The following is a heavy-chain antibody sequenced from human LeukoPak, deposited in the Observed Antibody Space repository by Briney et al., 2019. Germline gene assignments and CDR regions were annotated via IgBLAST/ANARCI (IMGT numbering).Heavy chain of an antibody. CDR1: GYTFTSYD. V-gene: IGHV1-8*03. CDR2: MNPNSGNT. CDR3: ARGSITGYYYDSSGYYYFDY. Sequence: GASVEVSCKASGYTFTSYDINWVRQATGQGLEWMGWMNPNSGNTGYAQKFQGRVTITRNTSISTAYMELSSLRSEDTAVYYCARGSITGYYYDSSGYYYFDYWGQGTLVTVSS. D-gene: IGHD3-22*01. J-gene: IGHJ4*02.